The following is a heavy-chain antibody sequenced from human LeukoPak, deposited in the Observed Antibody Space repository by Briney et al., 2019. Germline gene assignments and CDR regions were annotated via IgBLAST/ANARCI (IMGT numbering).Heavy chain of an antibody. D-gene: IGHD4-17*01. J-gene: IGHJ3*02. V-gene: IGHV4-59*01. CDR2: IYYSGST. Sequence: SETLSLTCTVSGGSISSYYWSWIRQPPGKGLEWIGYIYYSGSTNYNPSLKSRVTISVDTSKNQFSLKLSSVTAADTAVYYCASTTAGASDIWGLGTMVTVSS. CDR3: ASTTAGASDI. CDR1: GGSISSYY.